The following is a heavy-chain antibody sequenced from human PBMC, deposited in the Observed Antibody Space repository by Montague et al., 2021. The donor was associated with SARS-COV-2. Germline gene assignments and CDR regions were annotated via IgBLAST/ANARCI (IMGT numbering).Heavy chain of an antibody. J-gene: IGHJ3*02. V-gene: IGHV4-59*01. D-gene: IGHD6-19*01. CDR2: IYYSGST. CDR3: ARGSGWMGNAFDI. Sequence: ECLSLVYTVSGGSISSYYWSWIRQPPGKGLEWIGYIYYSGSTNYNPSLKSRVTISVDTSKNQFSLKLSSVTAADTAVYYCARGSGWMGNAFDIWGQGTMVTVSS. CDR1: GGSISSYY.